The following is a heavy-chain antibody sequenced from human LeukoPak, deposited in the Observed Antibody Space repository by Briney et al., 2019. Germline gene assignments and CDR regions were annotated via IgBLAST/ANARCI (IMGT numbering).Heavy chain of an antibody. V-gene: IGHV1-46*01. CDR1: GYTFTSYY. Sequence: ASVKVPCKASGYTFTSYYMHWVRQAPGQGLEWMGIINPSGGSTSYAQKFQGRVTITTDESTSTAYMELSSLRFEDTAVYYCAREIDDIDHWGQGTLVTVSS. CDR3: AREIDDIDH. J-gene: IGHJ4*02. CDR2: INPSGGST.